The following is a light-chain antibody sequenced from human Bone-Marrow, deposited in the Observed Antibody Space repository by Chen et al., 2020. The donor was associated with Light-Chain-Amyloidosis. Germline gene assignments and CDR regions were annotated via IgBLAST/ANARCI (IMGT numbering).Light chain of an antibody. CDR3: SSYTSSSTLDV. V-gene: IGLV2-14*01. CDR1: SSDVGGYNY. CDR2: DVS. J-gene: IGLJ3*02. Sequence: QSALTQPASVSGSPGQSIPISCPGTSSDVGGYNYVSWYQQHPGKAPKLMIYDVSNRPSGVSNRFSGSKSGNTASLTISGLQAEDEADYYCSSYTSSSTLDVFGGGTKLTVL.